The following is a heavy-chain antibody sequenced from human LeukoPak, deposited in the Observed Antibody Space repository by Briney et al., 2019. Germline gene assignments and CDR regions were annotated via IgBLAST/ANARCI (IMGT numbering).Heavy chain of an antibody. D-gene: IGHD3-22*01. Sequence: GGSLRLSCAASGFTFSSYGMHWVRQAPGKGLEWVAVIWYDGSNKYYADSVKGRFTISRDNSKNTLYLQMNSLSAEDTAVYYCARDRYYYDSSGYYSSQYYFDYWGQGTLVTVSS. CDR2: IWYDGSNK. CDR3: ARDRYYYDSSGYYSSQYYFDY. CDR1: GFTFSSYG. J-gene: IGHJ4*02. V-gene: IGHV3-33*01.